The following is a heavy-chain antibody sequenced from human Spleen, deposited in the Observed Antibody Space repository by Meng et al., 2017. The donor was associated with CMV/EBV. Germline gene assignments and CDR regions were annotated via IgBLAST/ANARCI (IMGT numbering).Heavy chain of an antibody. D-gene: IGHD3-3*01. CDR3: ARDKDEDDFWSGYSYYYYYYGMDV. Sequence: ASVKVSCKASGYPFTSFYIHWVRQAPGQGLEWMGSINPNSDGADYAQSFQGRVTLTRDTSTSTAYMELRSLRSDDTAVYYCARDKDEDDFWSGYSYYYYYYGMDVWGQGTTVTVSS. CDR1: GYPFTSFY. J-gene: IGHJ6*02. V-gene: IGHV1-2*02. CDR2: INPNSDGA.